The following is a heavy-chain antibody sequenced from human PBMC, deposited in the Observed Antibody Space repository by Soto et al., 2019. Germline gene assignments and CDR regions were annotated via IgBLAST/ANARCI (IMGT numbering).Heavy chain of an antibody. CDR2: IYSGGST. V-gene: IGHV3-53*02. CDR1: GLSVSSSD. D-gene: IGHD6-6*01. Sequence: EVHLVETGGGLIQPGGSLRLSCAASGLSVSSSDMSWVRQASGQGLEWVSVIYSGGSTHDADSVKGRFTISRDNSKNTVHPQMNSLRVDDTAVYFCSTSSRNEYHFAMDAWGQGTTVIVSS. CDR3: STSSRNEYHFAMDA. J-gene: IGHJ6*02.